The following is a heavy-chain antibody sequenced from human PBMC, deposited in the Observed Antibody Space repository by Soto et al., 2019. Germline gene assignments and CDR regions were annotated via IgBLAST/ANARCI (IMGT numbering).Heavy chain of an antibody. Sequence: PGESLKISCKGSGYSFTSYWISWVRQMPGKGLEWMGGIDPSDSYTNYSPSFQGHVTISADKSISTAYLQWSSLKASDTAMYYCARRGDVGYCSSTSCYLGGYYYYGMDVWGQGTTVTVSS. CDR3: ARRGDVGYCSSTSCYLGGYYYYGMDV. D-gene: IGHD2-2*01. V-gene: IGHV5-10-1*01. J-gene: IGHJ6*02. CDR1: GYSFTSYW. CDR2: IDPSDSYT.